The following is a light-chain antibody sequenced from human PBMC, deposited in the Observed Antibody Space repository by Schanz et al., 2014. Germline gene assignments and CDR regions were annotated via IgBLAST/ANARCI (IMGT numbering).Light chain of an antibody. CDR2: KAS. CDR3: QQSFSTPQT. Sequence: DIQMTQSPSTLSASVGDRVTITCRASQSIGNWLAWYQQKPGKVPKVLIYKASTLQSGVPSRFSGSGSGTEFTLTIRSLQPEDFATYYCQQSFSTPQTFGQGTKVEIK. CDR1: QSIGNW. J-gene: IGKJ1*01. V-gene: IGKV1-5*03.